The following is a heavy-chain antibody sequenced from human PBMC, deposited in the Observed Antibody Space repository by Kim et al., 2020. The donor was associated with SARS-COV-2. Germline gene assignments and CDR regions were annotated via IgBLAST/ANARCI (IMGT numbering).Heavy chain of an antibody. J-gene: IGHJ3*02. CDR3: ARDGGYDDAFDI. Sequence: YYADSVKGRFTISRDNAKNSLYLQMNSLRAEDTAVYYCARDGGYDDAFDIWGQGTMVTVSS. V-gene: IGHV3-21*01. D-gene: IGHD5-12*01.